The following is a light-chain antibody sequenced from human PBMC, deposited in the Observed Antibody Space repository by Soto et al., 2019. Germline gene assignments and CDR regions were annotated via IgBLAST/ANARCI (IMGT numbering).Light chain of an antibody. CDR1: YSNIGSNF. V-gene: IGLV1-51*01. Sequence: QSVLTQSSSVSAAAGQKVTISCSGSYSNIGSNFVSWYQHFPGSAPKLVIYDNTHRPSGIPDRVSGSKSCSAATLGITGLQTGAEADDYCGTWDSSLNVVVFGGGTKVTVL. CDR3: GTWDSSLNVVV. CDR2: DNT. J-gene: IGLJ2*01.